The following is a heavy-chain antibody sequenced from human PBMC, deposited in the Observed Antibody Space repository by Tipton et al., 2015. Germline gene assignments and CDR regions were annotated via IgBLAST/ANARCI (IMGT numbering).Heavy chain of an antibody. D-gene: IGHD4-23*01. Sequence: TLSLTCTVSSDSINKYYWSWIRQPPGKELQWIGYIQYSGGTNYNPSLESRVSMSVDTSKTQFSLEMRSVPATDTAVYYCARARGRHGGLFDSWGQGTLVTVSS. J-gene: IGHJ4*02. CDR3: ARARGRHGGLFDS. CDR1: SDSINKYY. CDR2: IQYSGGT. V-gene: IGHV4-59*01.